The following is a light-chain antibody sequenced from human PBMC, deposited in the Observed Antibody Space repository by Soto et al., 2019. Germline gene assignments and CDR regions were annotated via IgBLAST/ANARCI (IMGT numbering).Light chain of an antibody. CDR3: QSYGSSLSGYV. CDR2: GNS. CDR1: SSNIGAGYD. V-gene: IGLV1-40*01. Sequence: QSVLTQPPSVSGAPGQRVTISCTGSSSNIGAGYDVHWYQQLPGTAPKLLIYGNSNRPSGVPDRFSGSKSGTSASLAITGLQAEDEADYYCQSYGSSLSGYVVRTGTKVTVL. J-gene: IGLJ1*01.